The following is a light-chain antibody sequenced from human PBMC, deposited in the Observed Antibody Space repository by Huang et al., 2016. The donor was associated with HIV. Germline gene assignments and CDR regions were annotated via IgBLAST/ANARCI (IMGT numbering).Light chain of an antibody. CDR1: QSVKKN. Sequence: DMVMTQSPGTLSVSPGERATLSCRASQSVKKNLAWYQQKPGQAPRLLISGVSTRDTGVPARFSGNGSETEFTLTITSVQSEDSAVCYCQQYNNWPPYDFGQGTKLEIK. V-gene: IGKV3-15*01. CDR2: GVS. J-gene: IGKJ2*01. CDR3: QQYNNWPPYD.